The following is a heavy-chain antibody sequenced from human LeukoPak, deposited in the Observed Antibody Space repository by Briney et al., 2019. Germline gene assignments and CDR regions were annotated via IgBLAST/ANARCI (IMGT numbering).Heavy chain of an antibody. J-gene: IGHJ6*03. CDR2: IQYDGSNK. D-gene: IGHD2-8*01. CDR3: AKDRAPMVVYYYMDV. CDR1: GFTFSIYG. Sequence: PGGSLRLSRAASGFTFSIYGMQWVRQAPGKGLEWVAFIQYDGSNKYYADSVKGRFTISRDNSKNTLYLQMNSLRGEDTAVYYCAKDRAPMVVYYYMDVWGKGTTVTVSS. V-gene: IGHV3-30*02.